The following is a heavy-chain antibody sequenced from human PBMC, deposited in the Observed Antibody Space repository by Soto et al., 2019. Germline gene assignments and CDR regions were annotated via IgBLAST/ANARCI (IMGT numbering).Heavy chain of an antibody. CDR1: GYTFASYG. J-gene: IGHJ4*02. CDR2: VSAYNGNT. Sequence: ASVKVTCKASGYTFASYGISWVRQAPGQGLEWMGWVSAYNGNTNYAQKLQGRVTMTTDTSTSTAYMELRSLRSDDTAVYYCARDLNWNYVSYFDYWGQGTLVTVSS. CDR3: ARDLNWNYVSYFDY. D-gene: IGHD1-7*01. V-gene: IGHV1-18*01.